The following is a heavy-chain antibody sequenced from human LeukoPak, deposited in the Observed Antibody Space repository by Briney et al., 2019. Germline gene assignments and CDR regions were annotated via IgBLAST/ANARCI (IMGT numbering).Heavy chain of an antibody. J-gene: IGHJ5*02. V-gene: IGHV1-69*05. Sequence: SVKVSCKASGGTFSSYAISCVRQAPGQGLEWMGGIIPIFGTANYAQKLQGRVTITTGESTSTAHMELRILRSEDTAVYYCAREGGGNSVIAAAGTRWFDPWGQGTLVTVSS. CDR2: IIPIFGTA. CDR3: AREGGGNSVIAAAGTRWFDP. D-gene: IGHD6-13*01. CDR1: GGTFSSYA.